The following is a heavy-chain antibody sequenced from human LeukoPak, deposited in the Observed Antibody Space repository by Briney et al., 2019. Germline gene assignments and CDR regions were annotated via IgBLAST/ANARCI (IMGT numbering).Heavy chain of an antibody. CDR3: VREPGSLFDY. D-gene: IGHD7-27*01. CDR1: GGTFSGYA. V-gene: IGHV1-69*04. J-gene: IGHJ4*02. CDR2: IIPILGIA. Sequence: VASVKVSCKASGGTFSGYAISRGRQAPGQGLEWMGRIIPILGIANYAQKFRGRVTITAEKSTSTAYMELSSLRSEDTAVYYCVREPGSLFDYWGQGSMVTVSS.